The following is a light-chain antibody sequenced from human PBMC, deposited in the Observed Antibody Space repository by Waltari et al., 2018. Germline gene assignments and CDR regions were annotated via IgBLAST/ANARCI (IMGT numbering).Light chain of an antibody. CDR1: GSGVGASDF. CDR3: SSQTLDGVVL. J-gene: IGLJ2*01. V-gene: IGLV2-14*03. CDR2: DVT. Sequence: QSALTQPASVSGSPGQSITISCSGIGSGVGASDFVSWFQLHPGKAPQVIIYDVTNRPAGVSDRFSASKSADTASLTISGLQPDDEGDYYCSSQTLDGVVLFGGGTKLTVL.